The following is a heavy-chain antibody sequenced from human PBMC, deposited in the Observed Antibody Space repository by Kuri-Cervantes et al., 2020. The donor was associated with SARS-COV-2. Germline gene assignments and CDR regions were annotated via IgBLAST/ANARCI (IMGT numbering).Heavy chain of an antibody. J-gene: IGHJ6*02. CDR1: GLTFSNYW. D-gene: IGHD3-3*01. CDR3: AIDQKGRLLYRTVQRNYNGIDV. CDR2: INSGVTTS. V-gene: IGHV3-74*01. Sequence: ESLKISCAASGLTFSNYWMHWVRQGPGKGPVWVSRINSGVTTSRFAASVEDRFAISTDNSKNTLYLQMNRPRAEDTAVYHWAIDQKGRLLYRTVQRNYNGIDVWGQGTTVTVSS.